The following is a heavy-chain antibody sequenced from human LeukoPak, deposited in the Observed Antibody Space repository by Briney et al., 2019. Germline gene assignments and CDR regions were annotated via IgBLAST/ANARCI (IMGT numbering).Heavy chain of an antibody. Sequence: GGSLRLSCAAPGFTFSSYAMNSVRQAPGKGLEWVSAISGSGGSTYYADSVKGRFTISRDNSKTTLYLQMNSLRAEDTAVYYCAKIDPSDAFDIWGQGTMVTVSS. CDR2: ISGSGGST. CDR3: AKIDPSDAFDI. V-gene: IGHV3-23*01. J-gene: IGHJ3*02. CDR1: GFTFSSYA.